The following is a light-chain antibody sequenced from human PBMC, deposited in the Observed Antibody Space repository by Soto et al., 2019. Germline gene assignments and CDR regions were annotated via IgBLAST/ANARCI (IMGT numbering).Light chain of an antibody. Sequence: EVVMTQSPATLSVSPGERATLSCRASQSVNANLAWYQQKPGQAPRLLIHGASNRATGIPARFSGSGFGTEFILTISSLLCEDLAVYYCQQYNTWLWTFGQGTKVEI. CDR3: QQYNTWLWT. V-gene: IGKV3-15*01. CDR1: QSVNAN. J-gene: IGKJ1*01. CDR2: GAS.